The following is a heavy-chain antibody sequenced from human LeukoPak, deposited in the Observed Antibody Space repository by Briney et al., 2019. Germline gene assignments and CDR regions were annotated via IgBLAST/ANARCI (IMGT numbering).Heavy chain of an antibody. V-gene: IGHV3-23*01. Sequence: PGGSLRLSCAASGFAFTDYAMTWVRQAPGKGLEWVSTFDSDGSTYYADSVKGRFTISRDSSRNTLYLQMDDLRAEDTAVYYCAKDRSGSRNWGQGTLVTVSS. CDR3: AKDRSGSRN. CDR2: FDSDGST. J-gene: IGHJ4*02. CDR1: GFAFTDYA. D-gene: IGHD3-3*01.